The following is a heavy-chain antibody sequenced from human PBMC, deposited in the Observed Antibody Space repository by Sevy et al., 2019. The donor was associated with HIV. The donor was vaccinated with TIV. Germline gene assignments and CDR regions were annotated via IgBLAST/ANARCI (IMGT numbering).Heavy chain of an antibody. V-gene: IGHV3-30*18. D-gene: IGHD5-12*01. CDR1: GFTFSSYG. Sequence: GGSLRLSCAASGFTFSSYGMHWVRQAPGKGLEWVAVISYDGSNKYYADSVKGRFTISRDNSKNTLYLQMNSLRAEDTAGYYCAKDRTSGYDRYFDYWGQGTLVTVSS. J-gene: IGHJ4*02. CDR3: AKDRTSGYDRYFDY. CDR2: ISYDGSNK.